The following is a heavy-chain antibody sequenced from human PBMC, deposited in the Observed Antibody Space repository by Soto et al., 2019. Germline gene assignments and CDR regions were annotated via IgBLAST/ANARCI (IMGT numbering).Heavy chain of an antibody. CDR1: GFTFSSYG. Sequence: QVQLVESGGGVVQPGRSLRLSCAASGFTFSSYGMHWVRQAPGKGLEWVAVISYDGSNKYYADSVKGRFTISRDNSKNTLYLQMDSRGAEDTAVYYCAKDLLGPGRAYGMDVWGQGTTVTVSS. D-gene: IGHD7-27*01. CDR2: ISYDGSNK. J-gene: IGHJ6*02. V-gene: IGHV3-30*18. CDR3: AKDLLGPGRAYGMDV.